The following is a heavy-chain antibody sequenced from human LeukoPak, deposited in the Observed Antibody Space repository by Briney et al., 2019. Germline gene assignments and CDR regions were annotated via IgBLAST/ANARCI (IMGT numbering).Heavy chain of an antibody. CDR3: ARGLSGRPGEADY. Sequence: SETLSLTCAVYGGSFSGYYWSWLRQPPGKGLEWVGEINHSGSTNYNPSLKSRVTISVDTSKNQFSLKLSSVTAADTAVYYCARGLSGRPGEADYWGQGTLVTVSS. CDR2: INHSGST. J-gene: IGHJ4*02. CDR1: GGSFSGYY. V-gene: IGHV4-34*01. D-gene: IGHD6-19*01.